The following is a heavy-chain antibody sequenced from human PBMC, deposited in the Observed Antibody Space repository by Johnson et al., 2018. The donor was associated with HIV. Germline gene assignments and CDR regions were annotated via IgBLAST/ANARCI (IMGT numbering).Heavy chain of an antibody. Sequence: VQLVESGGGLVQPGGSLRVSCAASGFKYAASGLAFSNYAVKWVSHTPGGDGGTSFADSVRGRYIISRDNSKNTLYLQMNSLRAEDTAVYYCAKIRITMIVVVEGVDAFDVWGQGTVVTVSS. D-gene: IGHD3-22*01. CDR3: AKIRITMIVVVEGVDAFDV. V-gene: IGHV3-23*04. CDR2: TPGGDGGT. CDR1: GFKYAAS. J-gene: IGHJ3*01.